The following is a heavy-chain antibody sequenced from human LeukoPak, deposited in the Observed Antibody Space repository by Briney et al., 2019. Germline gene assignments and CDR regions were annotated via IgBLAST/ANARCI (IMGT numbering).Heavy chain of an antibody. J-gene: IGHJ5*02. V-gene: IGHV1-8*01. CDR2: MNPNSGNT. CDR3: ARGYQLLRYNWFDP. Sequence: GASVKVSCKASGYTFTSYDINWVRQATGQGLEWMGWMNPNSGNTGYAQKFQGRVTMTRNTSISTAYMELSSLRSGDTAVYYCARGYQLLRYNWFDPWGQGTLVTVSS. CDR1: GYTFTSYD. D-gene: IGHD2-2*01.